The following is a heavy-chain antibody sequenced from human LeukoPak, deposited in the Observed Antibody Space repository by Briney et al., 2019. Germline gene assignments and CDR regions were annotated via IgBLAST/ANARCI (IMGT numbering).Heavy chain of an antibody. V-gene: IGHV3-7*01. D-gene: IGHD6-13*01. CDR2: INQDASGR. CDR1: GCSFSTYW. J-gene: IGHJ4*02. Sequence: GGSLRLSCAASGCSFSTYWMSWVRQTPEKGLEFVANINQDASGRNYMDSLKGRCTISRDNAKKSVYLEINSLRADDTAVYYCARDPGSSSFDLWGQGALVTVSS. CDR3: ARDPGSSSFDL.